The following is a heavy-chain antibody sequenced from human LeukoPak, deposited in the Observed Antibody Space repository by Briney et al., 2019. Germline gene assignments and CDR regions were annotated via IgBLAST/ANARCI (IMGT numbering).Heavy chain of an antibody. CDR3: ARSLNGDPPDFDC. V-gene: IGHV3-23*01. CDR2: ISASGAGT. Sequence: PGGSLRLSCAASGITFSSYVMSWVRQAPGKGLEWVSGISASGAGTYYADSVKGRFTISRDNSKNTLYLQMNSLRAEDTAVYYCARSLNGDPPDFDCWGQGTLVTVSS. D-gene: IGHD4-17*01. CDR1: GITFSSYV. J-gene: IGHJ4*02.